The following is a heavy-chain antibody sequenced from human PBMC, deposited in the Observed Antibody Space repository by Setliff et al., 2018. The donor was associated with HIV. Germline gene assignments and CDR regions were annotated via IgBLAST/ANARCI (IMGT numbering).Heavy chain of an antibody. D-gene: IGHD5-12*01. CDR2: INHNGGT. CDR3: VKGWDDKVSTIWAPYCYYMDV. V-gene: IGHV4-34*01. Sequence: SETLSLTCAFYGGSLNGFYWSWIRQSPGKGLEWIGEINHNGGTNYNPSLKSRVTIRVDTSKNQFSLEVTAVTAADTAVYYCVKGWDDKVSTIWAPYCYYMDVWGKGTTVTVS. J-gene: IGHJ6*03. CDR1: GGSLNGFY.